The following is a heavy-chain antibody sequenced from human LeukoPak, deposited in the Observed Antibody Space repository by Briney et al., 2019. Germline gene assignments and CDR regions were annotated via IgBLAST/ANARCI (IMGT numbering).Heavy chain of an antibody. D-gene: IGHD3-16*01. J-gene: IGHJ3*02. CDR1: AFILSNYP. V-gene: IGHV3-48*01. CDR3: VRDHAYAFDM. Sequence: GGSLRLSCAASAFILSNYPMNWVRQAPGKGLEWVSYITGKSDTIYYAGSVKGRFIISRDNAKNSLYLQMNSLKAEDTAIYYCVRDHAYAFDMWGQGTRVTVSS. CDR2: ITGKSDTI.